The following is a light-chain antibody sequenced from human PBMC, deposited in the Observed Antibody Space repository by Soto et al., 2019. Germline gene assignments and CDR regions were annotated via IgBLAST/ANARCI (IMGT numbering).Light chain of an antibody. CDR2: ANI. Sequence: QSFLTQPPSVSGAAGQRVTIACTGSSSNIGAGYDVHWYQQRPGAAPKLLISANINRPSGVPDRFSGSKSGTSASLAITGLQADDEGDYYCQSYDSTLSARYVFGTGTKVTVL. V-gene: IGLV1-40*01. CDR1: SSNIGAGYD. J-gene: IGLJ1*01. CDR3: QSYDSTLSARYV.